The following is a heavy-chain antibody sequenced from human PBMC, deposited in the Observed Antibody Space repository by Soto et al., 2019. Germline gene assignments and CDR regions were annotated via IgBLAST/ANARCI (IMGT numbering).Heavy chain of an antibody. CDR1: GFTFSSYT. CDR3: AKDPGDYGSGSPYYYYYGMDV. D-gene: IGHD3-10*01. V-gene: IGHV3-48*01. Sequence: GESLKISCAASGFTFSSYTMNWVRQAPGKGLEWVSYISTTSTSITYADSVKGRFTISRDNSKNTLYLQMNSLRAEDTAVYYCAKDPGDYGSGSPYYYYYGMDVWGQGTTVTVSS. CDR2: ISTTSTSI. J-gene: IGHJ6*02.